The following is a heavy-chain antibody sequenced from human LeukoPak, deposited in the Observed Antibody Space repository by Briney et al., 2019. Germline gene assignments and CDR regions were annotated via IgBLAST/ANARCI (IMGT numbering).Heavy chain of an antibody. J-gene: IGHJ6*03. Sequence: ASVKVSCKASGYTFTSYDINWVRQATGQGLEWMGWMNPNSGNTGYAQKFQGRVTITRNTSISTAYMELNSLRSEDTAVYYCARGYLHDIVVVPAENYYYMDVWGKGTTVTVSS. V-gene: IGHV1-8*03. D-gene: IGHD2-2*01. CDR2: MNPNSGNT. CDR1: GYTFTSYD. CDR3: ARGYLHDIVVVPAENYYYMDV.